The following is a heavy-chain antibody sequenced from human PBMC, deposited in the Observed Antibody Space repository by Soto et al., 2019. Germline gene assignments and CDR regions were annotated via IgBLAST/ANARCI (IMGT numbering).Heavy chain of an antibody. CDR3: ARRGAAARTDQAVYYYYGMDV. D-gene: IGHD6-13*01. J-gene: IGHJ6*02. V-gene: IGHV1-18*01. CDR2: ISAYNGNT. Sequence: SAKVYCKDSGYTLASYGSCSVQQAPEQGLEWMGWISAYNGNTNYAQKLQGRVTMTTDTSTSTAYMELRSLRSDDTAVYYCARRGAAARTDQAVYYYYGMDVWGQGTTVTVSS. CDR1: GYTLASYG.